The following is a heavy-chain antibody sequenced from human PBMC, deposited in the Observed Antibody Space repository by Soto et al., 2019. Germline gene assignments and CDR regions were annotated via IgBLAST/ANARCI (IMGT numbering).Heavy chain of an antibody. V-gene: IGHV6-1*01. CDR3: ARDRVALGWFDP. D-gene: IGHD2-15*01. CDR1: GDSVSSNSAA. J-gene: IGHJ5*02. Sequence: SRTLSLTCVISGDSVSSNSAARNWIRPSPWRGLEWLVRTYYRSKWYNDYAVSVKSRITINPDTSKNQFSLQLNSVTPEDTAVYYCARDRVALGWFDPWGQGTLVTVSS. CDR2: TYYRSKWYN.